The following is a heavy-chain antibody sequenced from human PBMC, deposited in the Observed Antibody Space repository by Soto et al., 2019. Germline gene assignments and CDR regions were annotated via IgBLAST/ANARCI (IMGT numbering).Heavy chain of an antibody. CDR3: ASPPPVDTAMVTPFHYYGMDV. CDR1: GGTFSSYA. Sequence: GASVKVSCKASGGTFSSYAISWVRQAPGQGLEWMGGIIPIFGTANYAQKFQGRVTITADKSTSTAYMELSSLRSEDTAVYYCASPPPVDTAMVTPFHYYGMDVWGQGTTVTVS. D-gene: IGHD5-18*01. V-gene: IGHV1-69*06. CDR2: IIPIFGTA. J-gene: IGHJ6*02.